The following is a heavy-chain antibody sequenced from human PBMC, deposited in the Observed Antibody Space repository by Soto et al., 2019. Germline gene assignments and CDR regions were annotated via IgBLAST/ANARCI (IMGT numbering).Heavy chain of an antibody. CDR3: VRQGSALYGGGGWLDP. CDR1: GFTFSASD. CDR2: IGTLHDT. J-gene: IGHJ5*02. Sequence: EVQLVESGGGSVQPGGSLGLSCAASGFTFSASDMHWVRQTTGGGLEWVAAIGTLHDTYYPDSVKGRFTISRDNARNSLKLQMNRLAAGEKGGPCWVRQGSALYGGGGWLDPWGQGTLVTVSS. V-gene: IGHV3-13*01. D-gene: IGHD2-8*01.